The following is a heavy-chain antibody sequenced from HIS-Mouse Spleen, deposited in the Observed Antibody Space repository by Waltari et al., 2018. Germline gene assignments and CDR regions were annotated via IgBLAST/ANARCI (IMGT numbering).Heavy chain of an antibody. J-gene: IGHJ4*02. CDR3: ARGQSKVAAAGYYFDY. CDR2: INHSGST. Sequence: QVQLQQWGAGLLKPSETLSLTCAVYGGSFSGYYWSWIRQPPGKGLEWIGEINHSGSTNSNPSLKSRVTISVDTSKNQFSLKLSSVTAADTAVYYCARGQSKVAAAGYYFDYWGQGTLVTVSS. CDR1: GGSFSGYY. V-gene: IGHV4-34*01. D-gene: IGHD6-13*01.